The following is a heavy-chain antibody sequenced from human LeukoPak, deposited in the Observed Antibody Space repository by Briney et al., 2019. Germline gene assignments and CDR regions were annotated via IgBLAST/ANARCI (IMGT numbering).Heavy chain of an antibody. J-gene: IGHJ4*02. CDR3: ARDEPQAVGATFLFDY. CDR2: IYSGGST. CDR1: GFTVSSNY. V-gene: IGHV3-53*01. D-gene: IGHD1-26*01. Sequence: GGSLRLSCAASGFTVSSNYMSWVRQAPGKGLEWVSVIYSGGSTYYADSVKGRFTISRDNSKNTLYLQMNSLRAEDTAVYYCARDEPQAVGATFLFDYWGQGTLVTVSS.